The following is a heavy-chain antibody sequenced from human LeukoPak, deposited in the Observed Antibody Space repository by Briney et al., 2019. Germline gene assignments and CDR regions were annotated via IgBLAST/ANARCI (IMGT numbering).Heavy chain of an antibody. CDR1: GFTVSSNY. J-gene: IGHJ1*01. CDR2: IYSGGRT. D-gene: IGHD4-17*01. V-gene: IGHV3-53*01. CDR3: AKKAEDYGDSVTQH. Sequence: PGGSLRLSCAASGFTVSSNYMSWVRQAPGKGLEWVSVIYSGGRTYYADSVKGRFTISRDNSKNTLYLQMNTLRAEDTAVYYCAKKAEDYGDSVTQHWGQGTLVTVSS.